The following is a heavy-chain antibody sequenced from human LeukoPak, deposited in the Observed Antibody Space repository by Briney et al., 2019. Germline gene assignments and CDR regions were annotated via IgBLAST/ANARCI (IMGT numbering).Heavy chain of an antibody. V-gene: IGHV4-34*01. CDR3: ARDSVVPAATPYYYYYYGMDV. CDR1: GGSFSGYY. J-gene: IGHJ6*02. CDR2: INHSGST. D-gene: IGHD2-2*01. Sequence: SETLSLTCAVYGGSFSGYYWSWIRQPPGKGLEWIGEINHSGSTNYNPYLKSRVTISVDTSKNQSSLKLSSVTAADTAVYYCARDSVVPAATPYYYYYYGMDVWGQGTTVTVSS.